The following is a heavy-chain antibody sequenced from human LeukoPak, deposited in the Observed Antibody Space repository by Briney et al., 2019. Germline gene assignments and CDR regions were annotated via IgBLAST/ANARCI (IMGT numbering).Heavy chain of an antibody. CDR1: GFTFSTYS. CDR2: ISRSATYI. Sequence: GGSLRLSCAASGFTFSTYSMHWVRQAPGKGLEWVSSISRSATYIDYADSIKGRFTISRDNAKNSLYLQMNSLRDEDTAVYYCARDSGLLAYCGGGSCSGAFDQWGQGTLVTVSS. J-gene: IGHJ4*02. CDR3: ARDSGLLAYCGGGSCSGAFDQ. D-gene: IGHD2-21*01. V-gene: IGHV3-21*01.